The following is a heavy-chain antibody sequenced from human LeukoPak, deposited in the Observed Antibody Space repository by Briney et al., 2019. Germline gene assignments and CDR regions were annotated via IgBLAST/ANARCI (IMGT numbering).Heavy chain of an antibody. D-gene: IGHD2-15*01. V-gene: IGHV3-30-3*01. CDR2: ISYDGSNK. CDR1: GFTFSSYA. CDR3: ARPSCSGGSCYSGSASALDY. J-gene: IGHJ4*02. Sequence: GGSLRLSCAASGFTFSSYAMHWVRQAPGQGLEWVAFISYDGSNKDYADSVKGRFTIPRDNSENTLYLQMNSLRTEDTAVYYCARPSCSGGSCYSGSASALDYWGQGTLVTVSS.